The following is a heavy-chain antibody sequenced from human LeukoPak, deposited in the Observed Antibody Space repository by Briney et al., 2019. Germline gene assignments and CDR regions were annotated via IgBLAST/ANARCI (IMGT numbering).Heavy chain of an antibody. V-gene: IGHV4-39*07. Sequence: PSETLSLTCSVSGGSISSSSYYWGWIRQPPGKGPDWIGSIYYSGSTYYNSSLKSRVTISVDTSKNQFSLKLSSVTAADTAVYYCARRPWNYYGSGSYYTRYYYYMDVWGKGTTVTISS. D-gene: IGHD3-10*01. CDR1: GGSISSSSYY. J-gene: IGHJ6*03. CDR2: IYYSGST. CDR3: ARRPWNYYGSGSYYTRYYYYMDV.